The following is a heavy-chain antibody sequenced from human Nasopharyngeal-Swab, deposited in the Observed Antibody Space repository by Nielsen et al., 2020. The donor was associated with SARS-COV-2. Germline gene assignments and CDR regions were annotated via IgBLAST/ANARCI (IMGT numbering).Heavy chain of an antibody. Sequence: GESLKISCAASGFTFSSYAMHWVRQAPGKGLEWVAVISYDESNKYYADSVKGRFTISRDNSKNTLYLQMNSLRAEDTAVYYCARDSGGNSDYWGQGTLVTVSS. CDR3: ARDSGGNSDY. CDR1: GFTFSSYA. CDR2: ISYDESNK. V-gene: IGHV3-30-3*01. D-gene: IGHD4-23*01. J-gene: IGHJ4*02.